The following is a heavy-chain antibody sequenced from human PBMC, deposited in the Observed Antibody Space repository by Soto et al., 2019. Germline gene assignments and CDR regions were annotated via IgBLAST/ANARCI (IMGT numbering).Heavy chain of an antibody. CDR2: IKQDGSEK. J-gene: IGHJ4*02. Sequence: GGSLRLSCAASGFTFSSYWMSWVRQAPGKGLEWVANIKQDGSEKYYVDSVKGRFTISRDNAKNSLYLQMNSLRAEDTAVYYCARSYYDFWSGYYEFGYFDYWGQGTLVTVSS. V-gene: IGHV3-7*01. CDR1: GFTFSSYW. D-gene: IGHD3-3*01. CDR3: ARSYYDFWSGYYEFGYFDY.